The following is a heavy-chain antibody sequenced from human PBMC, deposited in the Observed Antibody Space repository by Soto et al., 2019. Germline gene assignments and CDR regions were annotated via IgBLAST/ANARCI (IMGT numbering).Heavy chain of an antibody. Sequence: ASVKVSCKASGYTFTSYHMHWVRQAPGEGLEWMGTVNPSGGSTSYAQKFQGRVTMTRDTPTITVHMELSSLRSEDTAVYYCARVKTQIAAAGRGDYYGMDVWGQGTTVTVSS. V-gene: IGHV1-46*01. J-gene: IGHJ6*02. CDR1: GYTFTSYH. CDR3: ARVKTQIAAAGRGDYYGMDV. CDR2: VNPSGGST. D-gene: IGHD6-13*01.